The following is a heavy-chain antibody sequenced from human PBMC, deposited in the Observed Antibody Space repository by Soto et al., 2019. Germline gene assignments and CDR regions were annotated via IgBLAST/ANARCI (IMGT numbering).Heavy chain of an antibody. V-gene: IGHV3-21*01. CDR3: ARDGGDIVVVPAYMIEGYYYGMDV. CDR1: GFTFSSYS. CDR2: ISSSSSYI. Sequence: VQLVESGGGLVKPGGSLRLSCAASGFTFSSYSMNWVRQAPGKGLEWVSSISSSSSYIYYADSVKGRFTISRDNAKNSLYLQMNSLRAEDTAVYYCARDGGDIVVVPAYMIEGYYYGMDVWGQGTTVTVSS. J-gene: IGHJ6*02. D-gene: IGHD2-2*01.